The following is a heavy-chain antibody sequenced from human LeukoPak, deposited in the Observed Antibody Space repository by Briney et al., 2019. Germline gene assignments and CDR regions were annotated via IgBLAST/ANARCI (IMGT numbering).Heavy chain of an antibody. CDR1: GYTFTSYY. V-gene: IGHV1-46*01. CDR2: INPSGGST. J-gene: IGHJ5*02. Sequence: GASVKVSCKASGYTFTSYYMHWVRQAPGQGLEWMGIINPSGGSTSYAQKFQGRVTMTRDTSTSTVYMELCSLRSEDTAVYYCARENYGSGSSGANWFDPWGQGTLVTVSS. CDR3: ARENYGSGSSGANWFDP. D-gene: IGHD3-10*01.